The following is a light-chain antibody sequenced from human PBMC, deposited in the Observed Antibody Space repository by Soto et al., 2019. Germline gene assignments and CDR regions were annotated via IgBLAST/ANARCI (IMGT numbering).Light chain of an antibody. V-gene: IGKV3D-20*02. CDR3: QQRSNWPST. CDR1: QSLSSSY. Sequence: ENVLTQSPGTLSLSPGERATLSCRASQSLSSSYLAWYQQKPGQAPRLLTYGASSRATGIPDRFSGSGSGTDFTLTISRLEPEDFAVYYCQQRSNWPSTFGQGTKVDIK. J-gene: IGKJ1*01. CDR2: GAS.